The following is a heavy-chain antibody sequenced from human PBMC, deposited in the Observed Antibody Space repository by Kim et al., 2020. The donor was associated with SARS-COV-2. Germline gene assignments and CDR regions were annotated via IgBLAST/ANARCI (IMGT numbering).Heavy chain of an antibody. V-gene: IGHV4-59*01. D-gene: IGHD5-12*01. J-gene: IGHJ2*01. CDR1: GGSISSYY. Sequence: SETLSLTCTVSGGSISSYYWSWIRQPPGKGLEWIGYINYSGSTNYNPSLKSRVTISVDTSKNQFSLKLSSVTAADTAVYYCARDPRGWLQLTNYWYFDLWGHGTLVTVSS. CDR3: ARDPRGWLQLTNYWYFDL. CDR2: INYSGST.